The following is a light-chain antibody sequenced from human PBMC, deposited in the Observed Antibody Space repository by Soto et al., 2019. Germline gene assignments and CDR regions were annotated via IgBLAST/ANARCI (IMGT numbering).Light chain of an antibody. Sequence: QSVLTQPPSASGSLGQSVTISCTGTSSDVGAYNYVSWYQQHPGKASKLMIYEVTRRPSGVPDRFSGSKSGNTASLNVSGLQAEDEADYYCCSYADNTDYVFGTGTKVTV. CDR2: EVT. J-gene: IGLJ1*01. V-gene: IGLV2-8*01. CDR1: SSDVGAYNY. CDR3: CSYADNTDYV.